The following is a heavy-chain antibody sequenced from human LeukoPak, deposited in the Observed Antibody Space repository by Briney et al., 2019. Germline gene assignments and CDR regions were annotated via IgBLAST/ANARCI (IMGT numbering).Heavy chain of an antibody. V-gene: IGHV1-2*02. D-gene: IGHD6-19*01. Sequence: ASVKVSCKASGYTFTGYYMHWVRQAPGQGLEWMGWINPNSGGTNYAQKFQGRVTMTRDTSISTAYMELSRLRSDDTAVYYCARDRYSSSESYYYYYMAVWGKGTTVTVSS. CDR3: ARDRYSSSESYYYYYMAV. CDR1: GYTFTGYY. CDR2: INPNSGGT. J-gene: IGHJ6*03.